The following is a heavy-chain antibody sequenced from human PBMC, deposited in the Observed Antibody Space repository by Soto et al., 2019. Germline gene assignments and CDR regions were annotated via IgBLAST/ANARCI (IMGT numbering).Heavy chain of an antibody. Sequence: GESLKISCKGSGYTFTTYWISWVRQMPGKGLEWMGRIDPSDSYTNYSPSFQGHVTISADKSISTAYLQLTSLQASDTAMYYCAISPGSVDYWGQGTLVTVSS. CDR2: IDPSDSYT. J-gene: IGHJ4*02. CDR3: AISPGSVDY. D-gene: IGHD3-10*01. V-gene: IGHV5-10-1*01. CDR1: GYTFTTYW.